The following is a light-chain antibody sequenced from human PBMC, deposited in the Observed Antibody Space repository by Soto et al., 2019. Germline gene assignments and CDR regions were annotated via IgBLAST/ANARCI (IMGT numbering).Light chain of an antibody. CDR3: CSYAGSTVFDV. CDR1: SSDIGAYNF. Sequence: QSALTQPRSVSGSRGQTVTISCTGSSSDIGAYNFVSWYQQFAGQAPKLLIFAVRERPAGVPARFSASKSGNTASLTISGLEAEDEADYYCCSYAGSTVFDVFGTGTKLTVL. CDR2: AVR. V-gene: IGLV2-11*01. J-gene: IGLJ1*01.